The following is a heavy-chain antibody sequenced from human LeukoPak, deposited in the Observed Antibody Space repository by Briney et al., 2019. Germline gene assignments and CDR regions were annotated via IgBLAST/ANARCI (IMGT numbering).Heavy chain of an antibody. CDR1: GFTFSSYA. CDR3: AKVDYDILTGTD. V-gene: IGHV3-23*01. Sequence: GGSLRLSCAASGFTFSSYAMSWVRQAPGKGLEWVSAIIGSGGSTYYADSVKGRFTISRDKSKNRLYLQMNSLRAEDTAVYYCAKVDYDILTGTDWGQGTLVTVSS. D-gene: IGHD3-9*01. CDR2: IIGSGGST. J-gene: IGHJ4*02.